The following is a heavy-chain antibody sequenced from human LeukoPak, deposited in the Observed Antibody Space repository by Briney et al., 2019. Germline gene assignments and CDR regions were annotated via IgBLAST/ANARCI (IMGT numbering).Heavy chain of an antibody. CDR3: ASSTRWLDFDS. D-gene: IGHD6-19*01. V-gene: IGHV3-53*01. CDR2: IYTGDAT. Sequence: GGSLRLSCAASGFTVSSNYMSWVRQAPGKGLGWVSVIYTGDATHYADSVKGRFTISRDNSKNTLYLQMNSLGAEDTAVYYCASSTRWLDFDSWGQGTLVTVSS. CDR1: GFTVSSNY. J-gene: IGHJ4*02.